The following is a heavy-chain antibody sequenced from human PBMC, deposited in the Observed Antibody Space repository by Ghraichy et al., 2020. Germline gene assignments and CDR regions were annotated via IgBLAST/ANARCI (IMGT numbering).Heavy chain of an antibody. J-gene: IGHJ4*02. D-gene: IGHD6-19*01. CDR3: GGAVAGHFDY. CDR2: IYYSGST. Sequence: SETLSLTCTVSGGSISSSSYYWGWIRQPPGKGLEWIGSIYYSGSTYYNPSLKSRVTISVDTSKNQFSLKLSSVTAADTAVYFCGGAVAGHFDYWGQGTLVTVSS. V-gene: IGHV4-39*01. CDR1: GGSISSSSYY.